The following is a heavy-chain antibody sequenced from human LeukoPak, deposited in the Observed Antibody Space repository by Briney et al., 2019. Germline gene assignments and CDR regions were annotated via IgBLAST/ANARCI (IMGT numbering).Heavy chain of an antibody. Sequence: SETLSLTCTVSGGSISSYYWSWIRQPPGKGLEWIGYIYYSGSNNYNPSLKSRVTISGDTSKNQFALTVSSVTAADRAVYYWARMPRGIVVVTPYYFDYWGQGTLVTVSS. CDR1: GGSISSYY. CDR3: ARMPRGIVVVTPYYFDY. V-gene: IGHV4-59*12. CDR2: IYYSGSN. J-gene: IGHJ4*02. D-gene: IGHD2-21*02.